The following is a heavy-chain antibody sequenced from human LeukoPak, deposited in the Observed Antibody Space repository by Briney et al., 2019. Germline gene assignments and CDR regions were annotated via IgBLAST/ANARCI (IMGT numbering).Heavy chain of an antibody. CDR1: GGSFSGSY. CDR2: INHSGIT. CDR3: ARRVRLWTNDLYNYGTDI. V-gene: IGHV4-34*01. Sequence: PSETLSLTCAVHGGSFSGSYWNWIRQPPGKGLEWIGEINHSGITNYNPSLKSRVTISVDTSKNKFSLKVRSVTAADSAVYYCARRVRLWTNDLYNYGTDIWGQGTTVTVSS. J-gene: IGHJ6*02. D-gene: IGHD5-24*01.